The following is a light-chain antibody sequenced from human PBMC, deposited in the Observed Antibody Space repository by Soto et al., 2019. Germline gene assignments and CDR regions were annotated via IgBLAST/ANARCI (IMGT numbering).Light chain of an antibody. V-gene: IGKV1-5*03. CDR1: QSINKY. CDR3: QHYSGDRAT. CDR2: EVS. J-gene: IGKJ1*01. Sequence: IHLTQSPSTLSASVGDRVTISCRASQSINKYLAWYQQKPGKAPNLLIYEVSTLHSGVPSRFSGSGSGTEFTLTISSLRPDDFATYYCQHYSGDRATFGQGTKVDIK.